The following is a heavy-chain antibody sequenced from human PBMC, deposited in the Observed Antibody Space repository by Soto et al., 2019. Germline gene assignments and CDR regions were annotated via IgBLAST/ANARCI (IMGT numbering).Heavy chain of an antibody. V-gene: IGHV1-18*01. D-gene: IGHD3-10*01. CDR2: ISPHKGDT. Sequence: QVQLVQSGAEVKKPGASVTVSCKTSGYTFSTIGITWVRQAPGQGLEWMGWISPHKGDTYYAQRLQGRVTMTTDTSTSTAYMELRGLRSDDTAVYFFARDLDPSGSYYTNYWGQGTLGTVSS. CDR3: ARDLDPSGSYYTNY. CDR1: GYTFSTIG. J-gene: IGHJ4*02.